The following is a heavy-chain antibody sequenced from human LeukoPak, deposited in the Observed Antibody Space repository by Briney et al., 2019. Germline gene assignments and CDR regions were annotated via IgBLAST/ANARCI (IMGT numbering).Heavy chain of an antibody. CDR1: GFTFRSYG. CDR3: AREDCSGGFCSDY. CDR2: IWYDGSNK. V-gene: IGHV3-33*01. D-gene: IGHD2-15*01. J-gene: IGHJ4*02. Sequence: PGGSLRLSCLTSGFTFRSYGMHWVRQAPGKGLEWVAVIWYDGSNKYYADSVKGRFTVSRDDSMNTVYLQMNSLRAEDTAVYYCAREDCSGGFCSDYWGQGTLVTVSS.